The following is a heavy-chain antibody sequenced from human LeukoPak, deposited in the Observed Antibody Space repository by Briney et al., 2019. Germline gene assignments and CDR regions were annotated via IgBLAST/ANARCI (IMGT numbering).Heavy chain of an antibody. CDR3: ARDRPYYYDSSGYHDVFDI. V-gene: IGHV1-18*01. J-gene: IGHJ3*02. CDR1: GYTFTSYG. CDR2: ISAYNGST. D-gene: IGHD3-22*01. Sequence: GASVKVSCKASGYTFTSYGISWVRQAPGQGLEWMGWISAYNGSTNYAQKLQGRVTMTTDTSTSTAYMELRSLRSDDTAVYYCARDRPYYYDSSGYHDVFDIWGQGTMVTVSS.